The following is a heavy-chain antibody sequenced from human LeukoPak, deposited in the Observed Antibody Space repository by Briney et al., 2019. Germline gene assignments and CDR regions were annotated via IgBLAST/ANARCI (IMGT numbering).Heavy chain of an antibody. Sequence: GGSLRLSCAASGFSFSDFYMSWIRQAPGMGLEWISYIGTRSNPIYYADSVKGRFAISRDDAKNSLYLQMNSLRDEDTAVYFCAREVQGSGRDFDYWGQGILVTVSP. CDR1: GFSFSDFY. J-gene: IGHJ4*02. CDR3: AREVQGSGRDFDY. D-gene: IGHD1-26*01. V-gene: IGHV3-11*01. CDR2: IGTRSNPI.